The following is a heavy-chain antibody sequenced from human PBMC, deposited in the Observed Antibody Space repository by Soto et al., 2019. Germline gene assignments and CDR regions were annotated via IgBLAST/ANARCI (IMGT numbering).Heavy chain of an antibody. Sequence: PGGSLRLSCAASGYTFSDYYMSWIRQAPGKGLEWISYIDTSGTKIYYADSVKGRFTITRDNAKNSLYLEMNSLRDEDTGVYYCASHYDMWSGYLSPVDYWGQGTLVTVSS. CDR2: IDTSGTKI. D-gene: IGHD3-3*01. CDR3: ASHYDMWSGYLSPVDY. J-gene: IGHJ4*02. CDR1: GYTFSDYY. V-gene: IGHV3-11*01.